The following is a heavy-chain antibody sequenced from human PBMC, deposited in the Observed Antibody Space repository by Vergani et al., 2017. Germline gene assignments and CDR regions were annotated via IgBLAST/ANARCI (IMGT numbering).Heavy chain of an antibody. CDR1: GFTFSSYA. D-gene: IGHD3-10*01. J-gene: IGHJ1*01. Sequence: EVQLLESGGGLVQPGGSLRLSCGASGFTFSSYAMTWVRQAPGKGLEWVSAISGSGGNTFYTDSVKGRFTISRDNSKDTLFLQMNSLKDEDTAVYYCTTAWGLYYLHGEYFQYWGRGTLVSVSS. CDR3: TTAWGLYYLHGEYFQY. CDR2: ISGSGGNT. V-gene: IGHV3-23*01.